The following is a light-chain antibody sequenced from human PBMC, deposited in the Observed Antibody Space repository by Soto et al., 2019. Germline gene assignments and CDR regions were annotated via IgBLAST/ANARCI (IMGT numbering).Light chain of an antibody. J-gene: IGLJ3*02. CDR1: RSNIGTYT. CDR2: RNH. CDR3: AAWDDSLRAGV. V-gene: IGLV1-44*01. Sequence: QSVLTQSPSASATPGQRVTISCSGGRSNIGTYTVNWYQQLPGTAPTLLIFRNHQRPSGVPDRFSGSKSGTSASLAISGPQSEDEAEYYCAAWDDSLRAGVFGGGTKVPVL.